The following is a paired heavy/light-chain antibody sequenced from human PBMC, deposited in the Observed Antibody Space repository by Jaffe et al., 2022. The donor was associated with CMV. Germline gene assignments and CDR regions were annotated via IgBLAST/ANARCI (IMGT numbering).Heavy chain of an antibody. Sequence: QVQLVESGGGLVKPGGSLRLSCAASGFTFSDYYMSWIRQAPGKGLEWVSYISGDTSYTNYADSVKGRFTISRDNAKNSLHLQMNSLRAEDTALYYCTRDRYSSSFFEDYYYMDVWGKGTTVTVSS. V-gene: IGHV3-11*06. CDR2: ISGDTSYT. CDR1: GFTFSDYY. J-gene: IGHJ6*03. CDR3: TRDRYSSSFFEDYYYMDV. D-gene: IGHD6-13*01.
Light chain of an antibody. CDR1: QNIRNY. V-gene: IGKV1-39*01. CDR2: AAS. CDR3: QQSYSTPRT. Sequence: DIQMTQSPSSLSASVGDIVTITCRASQNIRNYLNWYQQRPGKAPNLLIFAASRLQSGVPSRFSGSGSGTDFTLTISSLQFEDFATYYCQQSYSTPRTFGQGTKVEIK. J-gene: IGKJ1*01.